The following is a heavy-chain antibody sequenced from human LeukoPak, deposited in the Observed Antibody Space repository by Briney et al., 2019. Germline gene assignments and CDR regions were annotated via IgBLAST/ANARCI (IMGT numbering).Heavy chain of an antibody. J-gene: IGHJ4*02. CDR3: ARGPRGLDY. CDR1: GFTFSSYA. Sequence: PGRSLRLSCAASGFTFSSYAMHWVRQAPGKGLEWVAVISYDGSNKYYADSVKGRFTISRDNSKNMLYLQMNSLRAEDTAVYYCARGPRGLDYWGQGTLVTVSS. CDR2: ISYDGSNK. V-gene: IGHV3-30-3*01.